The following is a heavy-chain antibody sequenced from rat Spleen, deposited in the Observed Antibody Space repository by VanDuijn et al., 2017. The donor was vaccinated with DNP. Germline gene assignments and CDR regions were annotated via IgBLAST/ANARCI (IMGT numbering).Heavy chain of an antibody. D-gene: IGHD1-2*01. CDR1: GFTFSNYG. CDR2: LSTGGDKS. CDR3: ARHEDYSSYIYGFAY. V-gene: IGHV5S13*01. Sequence: EVQLVESGGGLVQPGRSLKLSCTASGFTFSNYGIAWVRQAPTTGLEWVASLSTGGDKSAYRDSVKGRFIIFRDDAKNTQYLQMDSLRSEDTATYYCARHEDYSSYIYGFAYWGQGTLVTVSS. J-gene: IGHJ3*01.